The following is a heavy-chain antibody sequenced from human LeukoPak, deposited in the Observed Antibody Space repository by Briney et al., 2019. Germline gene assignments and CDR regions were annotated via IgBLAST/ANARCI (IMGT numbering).Heavy chain of an antibody. V-gene: IGHV3-7*03. Sequence: PGGSLRLSCAASGFTFSSHWMSWVRQAPGKGLEWVASIKQDGNEKYYLDSMKGRFTISRDNAKNSLYLQMNSLRAEDTAVYYCAKQVGSGWYYFDYWGQGTLVTVSS. CDR3: AKQVGSGWYYFDY. CDR1: GFTFSSHW. J-gene: IGHJ4*02. D-gene: IGHD6-19*01. CDR2: IKQDGNEK.